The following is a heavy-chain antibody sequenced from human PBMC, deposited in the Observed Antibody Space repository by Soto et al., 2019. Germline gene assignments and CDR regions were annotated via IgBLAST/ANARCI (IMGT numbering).Heavy chain of an antibody. J-gene: IGHJ6*02. Sequence: SETLSLTCTVSGGSISSSSYWGWIRQPPGKGLEWIGSIYSIGSTYYNSSLKSRVTISVDTSKNQFSLKLSSVTAADTAVYYCRRSSRYSTDVWGQGTTVTVSS. CDR3: RRSSRYSTDV. CDR2: IYSIGST. CDR1: GGSISSSSY. V-gene: IGHV4-39*01. D-gene: IGHD6-13*01.